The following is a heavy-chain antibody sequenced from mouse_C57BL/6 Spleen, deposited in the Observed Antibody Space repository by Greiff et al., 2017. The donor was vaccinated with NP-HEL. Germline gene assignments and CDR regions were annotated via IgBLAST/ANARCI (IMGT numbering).Heavy chain of an antibody. Sequence: EVQVVESGGGLVKPGGSLKLSCAASGFTFSDYGMHWVRQAPEKGLEWVAYISSGSSTIYYADTVKGRFTISRDNAKNTLFLQMTSLRSEDTAMYYCARNGGSSYPFAYWGQGTLVTVSA. CDR3: ARNGGSSYPFAY. J-gene: IGHJ3*01. D-gene: IGHD1-1*01. V-gene: IGHV5-17*01. CDR1: GFTFSDYG. CDR2: ISSGSSTI.